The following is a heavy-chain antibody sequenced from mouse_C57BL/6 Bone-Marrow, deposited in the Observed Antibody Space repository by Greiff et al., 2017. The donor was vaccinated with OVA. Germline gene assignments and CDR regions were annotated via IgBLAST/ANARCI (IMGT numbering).Heavy chain of an antibody. V-gene: IGHV5-16*01. J-gene: IGHJ1*03. D-gene: IGHD1-1*01. CDR2: INYDGSST. Sequence: EVQLVESEGGLVQTGSSMTLSCTASGFTFSDYYMAWVRQVPEKGLEWVANINYDGSSTYYLDSLKSRFIISRDNAKNILYLQMSSLKSEDTATYYCARDRDYYGSSYWYFDVWGTGTTVTVSS. CDR3: ARDRDYYGSSYWYFDV. CDR1: GFTFSDYY.